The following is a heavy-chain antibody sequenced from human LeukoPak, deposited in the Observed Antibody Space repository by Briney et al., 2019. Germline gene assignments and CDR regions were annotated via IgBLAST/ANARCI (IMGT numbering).Heavy chain of an antibody. V-gene: IGHV4-39*01. J-gene: IGHJ3*01. CDR1: GGSLYIYNSY. CDR2: ILCSGDT. Sequence: SETLSLTCTVSGGSLYIYNSYWNWIRQSPGKGLEWIESILCSGDTYYIPSLKGRVTISADRSKNQISLSLSSVTAADSAVYYCAKRGGTTRGAFDLWGQGTIVTVSS. D-gene: IGHD1-14*01. CDR3: AKRGGTTRGAFDL.